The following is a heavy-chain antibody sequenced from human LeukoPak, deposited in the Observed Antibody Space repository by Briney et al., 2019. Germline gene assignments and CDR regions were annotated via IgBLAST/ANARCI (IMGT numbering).Heavy chain of an antibody. CDR3: AREGLYGDYVWSLDY. D-gene: IGHD4-17*01. Sequence: SETLSLTCTVSNDSINNYYWSWIRQPPGKGLEWIGYIYYSGSTNYNPSLKSRVTISVDTSKNQFSLKLSSVTAADTAVYYCAREGLYGDYVWSLDYWGQGTLVTVSS. V-gene: IGHV4-59*01. CDR2: IYYSGST. CDR1: NDSINNYY. J-gene: IGHJ4*02.